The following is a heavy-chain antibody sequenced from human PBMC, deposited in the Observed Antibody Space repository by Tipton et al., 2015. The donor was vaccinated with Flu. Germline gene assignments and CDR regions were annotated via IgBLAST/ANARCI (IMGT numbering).Heavy chain of an antibody. CDR3: AKNLLDWGKYYKYSHMDV. CDR1: RFTFSDYA. Sequence: AVWRFTFSDYAMTWIRQAPGKGLEWVSTIKGAGQNAYYAESVKGRFTLTRDNSKATLSLEMSSLRADDTAIYYCAKNLLDWGKYYKYSHMDVWGQGTTVTVSS. D-gene: IGHD7-27*01. V-gene: IGHV3-23*01. J-gene: IGHJ6*02. CDR2: IKGAGQNA.